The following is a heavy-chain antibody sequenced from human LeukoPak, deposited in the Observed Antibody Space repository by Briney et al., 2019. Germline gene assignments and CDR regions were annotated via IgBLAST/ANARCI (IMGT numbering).Heavy chain of an antibody. J-gene: IGHJ4*02. D-gene: IGHD3-22*01. CDR1: GYTFTSYY. CDR3: ARDKRGSGYYPVWYFDY. CDR2: INPSGGST. V-gene: IGHV1-46*01. Sequence: ASVKVSCKASGYTFTSYYMHWVRQAPGQGLEWMGIINPSGGSTSYAQKFQGRVTMTRDTSTSTVYMELSSLRSEDTAVYYCARDKRGSGYYPVWYFDYWGQGTLVTVSS.